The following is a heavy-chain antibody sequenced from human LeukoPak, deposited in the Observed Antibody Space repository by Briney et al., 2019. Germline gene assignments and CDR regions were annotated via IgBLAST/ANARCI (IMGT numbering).Heavy chain of an antibody. V-gene: IGHV1-46*01. CDR3: ARDHPIAAAGTGAFDI. CDR2: INPSGGST. Sequence: ASVNVSCKASGYTFTSYYMHWVRQAPGQGLEWMGIINPSGGSTSYAQKFQGRVTMTMDTSTSTVYMELSSLRSEDTAVYYCARDHPIAAAGTGAFDIWGQGTMVTVSS. J-gene: IGHJ3*02. CDR1: GYTFTSYY. D-gene: IGHD6-13*01.